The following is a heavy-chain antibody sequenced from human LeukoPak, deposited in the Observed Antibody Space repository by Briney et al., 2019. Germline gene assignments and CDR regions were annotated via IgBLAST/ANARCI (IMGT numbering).Heavy chain of an antibody. CDR1: GGSISSSSYY. D-gene: IGHD5-18*01. Sequence: PSETLSLTCTVSGGSISSSSYYWGWIRQPPGKGLEWIGSIYYSGSTNYNPSLKSRVTISVDTSKNQFSLKLSSVTAADTAVYYCARHRYSYGYVGSVLDYWGQGTLVTVSS. CDR2: IYYSGST. CDR3: ARHRYSYGYVGSVLDY. V-gene: IGHV4-39*01. J-gene: IGHJ4*02.